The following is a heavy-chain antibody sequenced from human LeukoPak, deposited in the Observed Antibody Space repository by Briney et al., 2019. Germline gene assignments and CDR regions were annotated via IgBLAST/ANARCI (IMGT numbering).Heavy chain of an antibody. Sequence: PSQTLSLTCTVSGGSISSGSYYWSWIRQPAGKGLEWIGRIYPSGSTNYNPSLKSRVTMSVDMSKNQFSLKLNSVTAADTAVYYCARGDTGYTYYYYMDVWGKGTTVTVSS. D-gene: IGHD5-12*01. CDR2: IYPSGST. J-gene: IGHJ6*03. CDR1: GGSISSGSYY. V-gene: IGHV4-61*02. CDR3: ARGDTGYTYYYYMDV.